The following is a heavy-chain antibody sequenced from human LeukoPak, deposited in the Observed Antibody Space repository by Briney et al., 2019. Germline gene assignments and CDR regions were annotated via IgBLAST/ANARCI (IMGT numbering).Heavy chain of an antibody. CDR1: GGSISSYY. D-gene: IGHD3-16*01. CDR2: IYYSGST. J-gene: IGHJ3*02. V-gene: IGHV4-59*01. CDR3: ARDLGLPTVGSDDAFDI. Sequence: SETLSLTCTVSGGSISSYYWSWIRQPPGKGLEWIGYIYYSGSTNYNPSLKSRVTISVDTSKNQFSLKLSSVTAADTAVYYCARDLGLPTVGSDDAFDIWGQGTMVTVSS.